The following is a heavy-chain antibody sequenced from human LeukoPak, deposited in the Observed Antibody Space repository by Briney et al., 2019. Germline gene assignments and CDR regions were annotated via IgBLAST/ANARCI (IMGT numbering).Heavy chain of an antibody. CDR2: IYYSGST. Sequence: SETLSLTRTVSGGSISSGDYYWSWIRQPPGKGLEWIGYIYYSGSTYYNPSLKSRVTISVDTSKNQFSLKLSSMTAADTAVYYCARDLRGGSDYWGQGTLVTVSS. V-gene: IGHV4-30-4*08. CDR1: GGSISSGDYY. CDR3: ARDLRGGSDY. D-gene: IGHD3-16*01. J-gene: IGHJ4*02.